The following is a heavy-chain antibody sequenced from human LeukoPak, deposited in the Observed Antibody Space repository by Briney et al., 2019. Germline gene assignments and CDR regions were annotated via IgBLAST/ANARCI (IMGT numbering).Heavy chain of an antibody. Sequence: GGSLRLSCAASGFTFSSYAMHWVRQAPGKGLEWVAVISYDGSNKYYADSVKGRFTISRDNSKNTLYLQMNSLRAEDTAVYYCARGPVQHVPTYYDFWSGYYDVYYYYYYMDVWGKGTTVTVSS. D-gene: IGHD3-3*01. CDR2: ISYDGSNK. V-gene: IGHV3-30*01. J-gene: IGHJ6*03. CDR1: GFTFSSYA. CDR3: ARGPVQHVPTYYDFWSGYYDVYYYYYYMDV.